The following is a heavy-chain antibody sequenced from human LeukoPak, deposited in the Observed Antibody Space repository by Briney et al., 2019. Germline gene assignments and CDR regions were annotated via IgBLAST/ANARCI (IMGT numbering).Heavy chain of an antibody. CDR3: ARGFDCSSTSCSCMDV. Sequence: AGGSLRLSCAASGFTFSSYAMHWVRQAPGKGLEWVAVISYDGSNKYYADSVKGRFTISRDNAKNSLYLQMNSLRADDTAVYYCARGFDCSSTSCSCMDVWGQGTTVTVSS. J-gene: IGHJ6*02. V-gene: IGHV3-30-3*01. CDR1: GFTFSSYA. CDR2: ISYDGSNK. D-gene: IGHD2-2*01.